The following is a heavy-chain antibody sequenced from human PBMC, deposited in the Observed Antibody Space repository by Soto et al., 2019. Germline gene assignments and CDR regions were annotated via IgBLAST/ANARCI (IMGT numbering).Heavy chain of an antibody. D-gene: IGHD3-16*01. CDR1: GASISSNAW. V-gene: IGHV4-4*02. CDR2: IYHGGTT. CDR3: ARDFKAPKDAWAFDY. J-gene: IGHJ4*02. Sequence: QVQLQESGPGLVMPSGTLSLTCAVSGASISSNAWWTWVRQPPGKGLAWIGDIYHGGTTIYNPSLNSRVSISIDESKNHFSLKLTAVTAADTAVYYCARDFKAPKDAWAFDYWGQGILVTVSS.